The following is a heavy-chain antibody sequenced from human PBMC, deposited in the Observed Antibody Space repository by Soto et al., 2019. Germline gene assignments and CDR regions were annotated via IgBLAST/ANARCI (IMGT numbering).Heavy chain of an antibody. V-gene: IGHV1-3*01. Sequence: ASVKVSCKASGYTFSTYALHWVRQAPGQGLGWMGWINGGNGHTRYSQKFKDRVTISRDTPASTAYMELSGLRSEDTAVYYCARGKGMEENYYYYGMDVWGQGTTVTVSS. CDR1: GYTFSTYA. J-gene: IGHJ6*02. CDR3: ARGKGMEENYYYYGMDV. D-gene: IGHD1-1*01. CDR2: INGGNGHT.